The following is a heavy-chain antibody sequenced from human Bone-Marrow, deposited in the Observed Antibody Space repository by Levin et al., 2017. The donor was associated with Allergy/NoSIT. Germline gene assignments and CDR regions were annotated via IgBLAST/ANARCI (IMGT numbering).Heavy chain of an antibody. CDR2: INTDGSST. CDR3: TRGRDYGEYLFDN. Sequence: LSLTCAASGFTFNNYWIHWVRQVPGKGLVWVSRINTDGSSTTYADSVKGRFTVSRDNAKNMVYLQMNSLRAEDTAVYYCTRGRDYGEYLFDNWGQGTLVTVSS. V-gene: IGHV3-74*01. D-gene: IGHD4-17*01. CDR1: GFTFNNYW. J-gene: IGHJ4*02.